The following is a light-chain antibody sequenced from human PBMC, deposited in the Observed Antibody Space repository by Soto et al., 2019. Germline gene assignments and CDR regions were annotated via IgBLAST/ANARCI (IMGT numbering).Light chain of an antibody. CDR2: GAS. CDR3: QQYNDWPRT. CDR1: QSVSNN. J-gene: IGKJ1*01. V-gene: IGKV3D-15*01. Sequence: EIVLTQSPGTLSLSPGERATLSCRASQSVSNNYLAWYQQKPGQAPRLLIYGASNRATGIPDRFSGSGSGTEFTLTISSLQSEDFAVYYCQQYNDWPRTFGQGTKVEMK.